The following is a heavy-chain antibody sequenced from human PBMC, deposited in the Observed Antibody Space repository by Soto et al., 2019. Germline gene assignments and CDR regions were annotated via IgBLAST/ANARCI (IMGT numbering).Heavy chain of an antibody. CDR2: INPNSGGT. V-gene: IGHV1-2*04. Sequence: SVKVSCKASGYTFTGYYMHWVRQAPGQGLEWMGWINPNSGGTNYAQKFQGWVTMTRDTSISTAYMELSRLRSDDTAVYYCARDQKCSGGSCLGYYYYYGMDVWGQGTTVTISS. CDR3: ARDQKCSGGSCLGYYYYYGMDV. J-gene: IGHJ6*02. CDR1: GYTFTGYY. D-gene: IGHD2-15*01.